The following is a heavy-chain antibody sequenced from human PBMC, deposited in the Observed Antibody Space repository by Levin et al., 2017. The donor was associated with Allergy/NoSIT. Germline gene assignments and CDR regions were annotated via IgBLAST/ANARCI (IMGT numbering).Heavy chain of an antibody. J-gene: IGHJ4*02. V-gene: IGHV4-61*02. CDR1: GGSISSGSYY. D-gene: IGHD4-17*01. CDR3: ARSAVDYGDVWGY. CDR2: IYTSGST. Sequence: LRLSCTVSGGSISSGSYYWSWIRQPAGKGLEWIGRIYTSGSTNYNPSLKSRVTISVDTSKNQFSLKLSSVTAADTAVYYCARSAVDYGDVWGYWGQGTLVTVSS.